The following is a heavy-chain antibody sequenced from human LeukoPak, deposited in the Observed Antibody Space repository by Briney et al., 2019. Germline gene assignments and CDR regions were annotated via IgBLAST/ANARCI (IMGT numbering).Heavy chain of an antibody. CDR3: TRQGGWLLLLDY. CDR1: GGSISSSSYY. D-gene: IGHD3-22*01. V-gene: IGHV4-39*01. J-gene: IGHJ4*02. CDR2: IYYSGST. Sequence: SETLSLTCIVSGGSISSSSYYWGWIRQPPGMGLEWIGSIYYSGSTYYNPSLKSRVTISVDTSKNQFSLKLSSVTAADTAVYYCTRQGGWLLLLDYWGQGTLVTVSS.